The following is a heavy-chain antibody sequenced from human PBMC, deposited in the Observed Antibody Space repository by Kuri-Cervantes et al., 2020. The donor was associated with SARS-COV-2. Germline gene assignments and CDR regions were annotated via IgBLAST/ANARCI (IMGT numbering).Heavy chain of an antibody. V-gene: IGHV1-8*02. D-gene: IGHD6-13*01. J-gene: IGHJ6*03. Sequence: ASVKVSCKASGYTFTNNDINWVRQASGQGLEWMGWMNPDTGNAGYAQKFQGRVTMTRNTSISTAYMELSSLRSDDTAVYYCGVSQQLVRGYYYYYMDVWGKGTTVTVSS. CDR3: GVSQQLVRGYYYYYMDV. CDR1: GYTFTNND. CDR2: MNPDTGNA.